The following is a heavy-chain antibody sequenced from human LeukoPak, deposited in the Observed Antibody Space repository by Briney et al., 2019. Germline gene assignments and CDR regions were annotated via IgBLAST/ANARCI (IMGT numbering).Heavy chain of an antibody. V-gene: IGHV3-7*03. CDR3: ARDPCHGALDY. J-gene: IGHJ4*02. D-gene: IGHD2-2*01. CDR2: IKQDGTEQ. Sequence: GGSLRLSCVASGFTFSSSWMSWVRRAPGKGLEWVANIKQDGTEQYYVDSVRGRFSISKDNAKNSLYLQMNSLRAEDTAVYYCARDPCHGALDYWGQGALVTVSS. CDR1: GFTFSSSW.